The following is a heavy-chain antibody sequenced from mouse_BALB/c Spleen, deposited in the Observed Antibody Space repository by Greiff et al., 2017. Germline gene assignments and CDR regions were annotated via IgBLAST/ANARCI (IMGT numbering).Heavy chain of an antibody. CDR2: IDPSDSST. Sequence: QVQLQQPGAELVKPGASVKMSCKASGYTFTSYWMHWVKQRPGQGLEWIGVIDPSDSSTSYNQKFKGKATLTVDTSSSTAYMQLSSLTSEDSAVYYGTRLGGTKDYWGQGTTLTVSS. J-gene: IGHJ2*01. D-gene: IGHD4-1*01. CDR1: GYTFTSYW. V-gene: IGHV1S127*01. CDR3: TRLGGTKDY.